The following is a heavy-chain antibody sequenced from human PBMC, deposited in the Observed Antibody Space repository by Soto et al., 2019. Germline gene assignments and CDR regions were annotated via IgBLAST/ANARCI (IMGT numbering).Heavy chain of an antibody. J-gene: IGHJ5*02. Sequence: PGESLKISCKGSGYIFTNYWIGWVRQMPGKGLECMGIIYPGDSDTRYSPSFQGQVTISADKSISTAYLQWSSLKASDTAIYYCARSGTAGGDWFDPWGQGTLVTVSS. CDR3: ARSGTAGGDWFDP. CDR1: GYIFTNYW. D-gene: IGHD1-26*01. V-gene: IGHV5-51*01. CDR2: IYPGDSDT.